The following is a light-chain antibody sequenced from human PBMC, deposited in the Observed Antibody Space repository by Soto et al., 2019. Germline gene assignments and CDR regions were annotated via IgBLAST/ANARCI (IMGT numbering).Light chain of an antibody. J-gene: IGLJ1*01. V-gene: IGLV2-14*03. CDR3: NSYTSSSTYV. CDR2: DVS. Sequence: QSALTQPASVSGSPGQSIAISCTGTSSDVGNYNYVSWYQQRPGKAPKLMIYDVSNRPSGVSNRFSGSKSGNTASLTISGLQPEDEADYYCNSYTSSSTYVFGTGTKLTVL. CDR1: SSDVGNYNY.